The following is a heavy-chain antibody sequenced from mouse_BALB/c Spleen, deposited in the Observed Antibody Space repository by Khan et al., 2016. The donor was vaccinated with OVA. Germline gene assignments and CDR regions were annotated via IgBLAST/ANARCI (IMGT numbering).Heavy chain of an antibody. CDR3: ARKNYYGYAMDY. D-gene: IGHD1-1*01. V-gene: IGHV3-2*02. CDR1: GYSITSDYA. J-gene: IGHJ4*01. CDR2: ISYGGST. Sequence: EVQLQESGPGLVKPSQSLSLTCTVTGYSITSDYAWDWIRQFPGNKLEWMGYISYGGSTSYNPSLKSRISITRDTSKNQFFLQLNSVTTEATATYYCARKNYYGYAMDYWGQGTSVTVSS.